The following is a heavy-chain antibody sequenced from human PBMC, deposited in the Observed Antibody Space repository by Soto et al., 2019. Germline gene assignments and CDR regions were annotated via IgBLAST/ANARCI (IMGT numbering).Heavy chain of an antibody. D-gene: IGHD5-12*01. J-gene: IGHJ3*01. CDR1: GDSISRGGYS. CDR3: AIVQGYGDNTCAFAF. Sequence: TLSLTCAVSGDSISRGGYSWSWIRQPPGKGLEWIGYIYHSGSTYYNPSLKSRVTISVDRSKNQFSLKLSSVNAADTAVYYCAIVQGYGDNTCAFAFSGRGTVVT. CDR2: IYHSGST. V-gene: IGHV4-30-2*01.